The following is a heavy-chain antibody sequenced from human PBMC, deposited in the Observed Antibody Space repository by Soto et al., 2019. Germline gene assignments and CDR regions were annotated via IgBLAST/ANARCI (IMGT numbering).Heavy chain of an antibody. CDR2: ISGSTGAT. CDR1: GFTFTGNA. Sequence: VQLLVSGGGLIQPGGSLRLSCAASGFTFTGNAMTWVRQAPGKGLEWVSAISGSTGATYYADSVKGRFTISRDNSKTSLYLQMNSLRADDTALYYCAKGGQMSFWGQGTLVTVSS. D-gene: IGHD1-26*01. V-gene: IGHV3-23*01. J-gene: IGHJ4*02. CDR3: AKGGQMSF.